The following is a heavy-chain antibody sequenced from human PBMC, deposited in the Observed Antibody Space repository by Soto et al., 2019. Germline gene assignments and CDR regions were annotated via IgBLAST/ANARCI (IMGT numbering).Heavy chain of an antibody. CDR3: APAWWVGVAGDFQN. CDR1: GFSLSTDGMC. CDR2: IDWNDDK. Sequence: SGPTLVNPTQTLTLTCTISGFSLSTDGMCVSWIRQPPGKALEWLARIDWNDDKYYSTSLKTRLTISKDTSKNQAVLTMTKLDPVDTSAKGGAPAWWVGVAGDFQNWGQGTLVTVSS. D-gene: IGHD2-8*02. J-gene: IGHJ1*01. V-gene: IGHV2-70*11.